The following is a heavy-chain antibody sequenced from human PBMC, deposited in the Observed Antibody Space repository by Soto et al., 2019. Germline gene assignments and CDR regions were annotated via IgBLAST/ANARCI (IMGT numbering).Heavy chain of an antibody. V-gene: IGHV3-23*01. Sequence: EVQLLESGGGLVQPGGSLRLSCAASGFTFSSYAMSWVRQAPGKGVEWVSAISGSGVSTDYADSGKGRFTMSRDNSKNTLYLQMHSLRAEDTAVYYCAKRHLPYYFDYWGQGTLVTVSS. CDR1: GFTFSSYA. J-gene: IGHJ4*02. CDR3: AKRHLPYYFDY. CDR2: ISGSGVST.